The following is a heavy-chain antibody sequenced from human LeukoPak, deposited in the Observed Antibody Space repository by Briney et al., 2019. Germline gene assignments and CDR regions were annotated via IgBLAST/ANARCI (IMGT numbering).Heavy chain of an antibody. V-gene: IGHV3-23*01. CDR3: AKGNQRRQYYFDY. D-gene: IGHD1-14*01. J-gene: IGHJ4*02. CDR2: ISGSGGST. CDR1: GFTFSSYA. Sequence: GGSLRPSCAASGFTFSSYAMSWVRQAPGKGLEWVSAISGSGGSTYYADSVKGRFTISRDNSKNTLYLQMNSLRAEDTAVYYCAKGNQRRQYYFDYWGQGTLVTVSS.